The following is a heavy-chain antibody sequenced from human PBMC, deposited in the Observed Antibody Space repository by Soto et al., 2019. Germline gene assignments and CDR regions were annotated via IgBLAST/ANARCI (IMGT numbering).Heavy chain of an antibody. Sequence: ASVKVSCKASGGTFSSYASSWVRQAPGQGLEWMGGIIPIFGTANYAQKFQGRVTITADESTSTAYMELSSLRSEDTAVYYCAREMGATTFVPYYYYGMDVWGQGTTVTVSS. CDR2: IIPIFGTA. CDR1: GGTFSSYA. V-gene: IGHV1-69*13. D-gene: IGHD1-26*01. CDR3: AREMGATTFVPYYYYGMDV. J-gene: IGHJ6*02.